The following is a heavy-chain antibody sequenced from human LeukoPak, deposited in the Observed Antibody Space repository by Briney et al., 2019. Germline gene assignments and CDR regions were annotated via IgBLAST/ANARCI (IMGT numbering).Heavy chain of an antibody. CDR3: ARDSAALDCSGGSC. V-gene: IGHV3-21*01. J-gene: IGHJ4*02. Sequence: PGGSLRLSCAASGFSFSSYNMNWVRQAPGKGLEWVSFISSSSSYIYYVDSVKGRFTISRDNAKNSLYLQMNSLRAEDTAVYYCARDSAALDCSGGSCWGQGTLVTVSS. CDR2: ISSSSSYI. D-gene: IGHD2-15*01. CDR1: GFSFSSYN.